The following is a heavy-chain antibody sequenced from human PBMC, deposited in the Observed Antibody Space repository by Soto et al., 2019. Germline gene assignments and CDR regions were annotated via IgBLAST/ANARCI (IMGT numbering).Heavy chain of an antibody. CDR1: GFTFSYFG. CDR3: ARDAPIKQTLFLPAPGSCWFDP. V-gene: IGHV3-30*03. J-gene: IGHJ5*02. CDR2: ISNDGSRK. D-gene: IGHD2-2*01. Sequence: GGSLRLSCEASGFTFSYFGTHWVRQAPGKGLEWVAAISNDGSRKYYGDSVKGRFTISRDNAKNSLYLQMNSLRAEDTAVYYCARDAPIKQTLFLPAPGSCWFDPWGQGTLVTVSS.